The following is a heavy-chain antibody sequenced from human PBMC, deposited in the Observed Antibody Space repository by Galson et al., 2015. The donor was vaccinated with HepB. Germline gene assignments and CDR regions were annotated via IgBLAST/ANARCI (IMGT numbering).Heavy chain of an antibody. J-gene: IGHJ4*02. V-gene: IGHV3-30-3*01. CDR3: ARARIVVVVAATVDY. CDR2: ISYDGSNK. D-gene: IGHD2-15*01. Sequence: SLRLSCAASGFTFSSYAMHWVRQAPGKGLEWVAVISYDGSNKYYADSVKGRFTISRDNSKNTLYLQMNSLRAEDSAVYYCARARIVVVVAATVDYWGQGTLVTVSS. CDR1: GFTFSSYA.